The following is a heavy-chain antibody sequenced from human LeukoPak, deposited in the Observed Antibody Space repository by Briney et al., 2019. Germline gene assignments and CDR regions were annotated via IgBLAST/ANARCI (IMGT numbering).Heavy chain of an antibody. V-gene: IGHV3-7*01. CDR2: IKQDGSEK. J-gene: IGHJ6*03. CDR3: ARDHVGGKYYYMDV. CDR1: GVTFSNYW. D-gene: IGHD3-16*01. Sequence: PGGSLRLSCVASGVTFSNYWLTWVRQAPGKGLECVANIKQDGSEKSYVDSVKGRFTISRDNTKNSVYLQMNSLRVEDTAVYYCARDHVGGKYYYMDVWGKGTTVTVSS.